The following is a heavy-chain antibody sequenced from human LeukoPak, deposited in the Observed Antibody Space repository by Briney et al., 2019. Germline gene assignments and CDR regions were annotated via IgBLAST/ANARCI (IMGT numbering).Heavy chain of an antibody. CDR3: ARGGPWGYYYGMDA. J-gene: IGHJ6*02. Sequence: GGSLRLSCAASGFTFSSYDMHWVRQATGKGLEWVSAIGTAGDTYYPGSVKGRFTISRENAKNSLYLQMNSLRAGDTAVYYCARGGPWGYYYGMDAWGQGTTVTVSS. D-gene: IGHD7-27*01. CDR1: GFTFSSYD. CDR2: IGTAGDT. V-gene: IGHV3-13*01.